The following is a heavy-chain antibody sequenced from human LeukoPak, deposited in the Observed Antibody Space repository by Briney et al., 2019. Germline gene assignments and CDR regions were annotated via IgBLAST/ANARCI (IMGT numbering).Heavy chain of an antibody. CDR2: INHSGST. V-gene: IGHV4-34*01. Sequence: PSETLSLTCAVYGGSFSGYYWSWIRQPPGKGLEWIGEINHSGSTNYNPPLKSRVTISVDTSKNQFSLKLSSVTAADTAVYYCARGRTKQQLAFDYWGQGTLVTVSS. CDR1: GGSFSGYY. J-gene: IGHJ4*02. CDR3: ARGRTKQQLAFDY. D-gene: IGHD6-13*01.